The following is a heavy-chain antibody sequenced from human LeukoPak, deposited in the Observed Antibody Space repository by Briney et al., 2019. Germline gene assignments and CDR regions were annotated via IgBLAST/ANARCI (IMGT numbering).Heavy chain of an antibody. Sequence: PGRSLRLSCAASGFTVSSNYMSWVRQAPGKGLEWVSVIYSGISTYYADSVKGRFTISRDNSKNTLYLQMNSLRAEDTAVYYCARSKTVAGTIDYWGQGTLVTVSS. CDR2: IYSGIST. CDR3: ARSKTVAGTIDY. CDR1: GFTVSSNY. V-gene: IGHV3-53*01. D-gene: IGHD6-19*01. J-gene: IGHJ4*02.